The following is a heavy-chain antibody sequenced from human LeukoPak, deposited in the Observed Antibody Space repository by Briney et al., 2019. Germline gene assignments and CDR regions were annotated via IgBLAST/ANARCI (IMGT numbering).Heavy chain of an antibody. CDR3: AKWGDYDVLTGYYVSDY. CDR1: GFTFGDYA. CDR2: ITGSGGNT. Sequence: GGSLRLSCTASGFTFGDYAMSWVRQAPGKGLEWVSAITGSGGNTYYADSVKGRFTISRDNSKNTVFLQMNSLRAEDTAVYYCAKWGDYDVLTGYYVSDYWGQGTLVTVSS. D-gene: IGHD3-9*01. J-gene: IGHJ4*02. V-gene: IGHV3-23*01.